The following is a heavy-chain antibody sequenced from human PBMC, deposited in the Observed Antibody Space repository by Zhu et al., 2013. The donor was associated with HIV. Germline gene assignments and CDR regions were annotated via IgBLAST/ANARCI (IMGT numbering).Heavy chain of an antibody. Sequence: EVQLLESGGGLVQPGGSLRLSCEASGFTFSSYVMSWVRQAPGKGLEWVSDIGDRDGNTYYADSVKGRFTISRDNSKNTLYLQMNSLRVEDTALYYCARRTRERADRSGGTYENHAFDRLGPRDDGHRLF. D-gene: IGHD1-26*01. J-gene: IGHJ3*01. CDR1: GFTFSSYV. CDR2: IGDRDGNT. V-gene: IGHV3-23*01. CDR3: ARRTRERADRSGGTYENHAFDR.